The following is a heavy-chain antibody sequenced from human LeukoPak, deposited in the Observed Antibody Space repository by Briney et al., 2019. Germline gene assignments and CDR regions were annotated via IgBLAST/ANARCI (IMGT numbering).Heavy chain of an antibody. CDR2: ISSSSSYI. CDR1: GFTFSSYS. Sequence: PGGSLRLSCAASGFTFSSYSMNWVRQAPGKGLEWVSSISSSSSYIYYADSVKGRFTISRDNAKNSLYLQMNSLRAEDTAVYYCASPVVPAAGRDYWRQGTLVTVSS. D-gene: IGHD2-2*01. J-gene: IGHJ4*02. V-gene: IGHV3-21*01. CDR3: ASPVVPAAGRDY.